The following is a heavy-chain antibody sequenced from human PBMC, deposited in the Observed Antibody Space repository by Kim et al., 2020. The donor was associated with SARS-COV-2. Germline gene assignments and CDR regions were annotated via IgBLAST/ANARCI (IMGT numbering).Heavy chain of an antibody. CDR1: GFTFSSYA. Sequence: GGSLRLSCAASGFTFSSYAMSWVRQAPGKGLEWFSAISGSGGSTYYADSVKGRFTISRDNSKNTLYLQMNSLRAEDTAVYYCAKGGRGRDYYGMDVWGQGTTVAVAS. CDR3: AKGGRGRDYYGMDV. V-gene: IGHV3-23*01. J-gene: IGHJ6*02. CDR2: ISGSGGST. D-gene: IGHD1-26*01.